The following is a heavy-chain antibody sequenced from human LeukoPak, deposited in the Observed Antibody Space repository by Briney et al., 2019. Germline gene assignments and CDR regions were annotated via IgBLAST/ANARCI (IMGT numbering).Heavy chain of an antibody. CDR3: AGSFGSGSCYHFDY. CDR1: GYTFTGYY. Sequence: ASVKVSCKASGYTFTGYYIHWVRQAPGQGLEWMGWINPNSGGTNSAQKFQGRVTMTRDTSVSTAYMDLSRLISDDTAVYYCAGSFGSGSCYHFDYWGQGTMVTVSS. J-gene: IGHJ4*03. D-gene: IGHD3-10*01. V-gene: IGHV1-2*02. CDR2: INPNSGGT.